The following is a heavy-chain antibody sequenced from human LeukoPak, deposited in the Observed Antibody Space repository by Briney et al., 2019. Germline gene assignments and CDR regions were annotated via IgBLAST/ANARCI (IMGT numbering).Heavy chain of an antibody. D-gene: IGHD3-3*01. J-gene: IGHJ4*02. CDR2: ISDDGSNK. CDR3: ARDAFYYDFWSGYYTLGDYFDY. Sequence: GRSLRLSCAASGFTSSSYAMHWVRQAPGKGLEWVAVISDDGSNKYYADSVKGRFTISRGNSKNTLYLQMNSLRAEDTAVYYCARDAFYYDFWSGYYTLGDYFDYWGQGTLVTVSS. V-gene: IGHV3-30-3*01. CDR1: GFTSSSYA.